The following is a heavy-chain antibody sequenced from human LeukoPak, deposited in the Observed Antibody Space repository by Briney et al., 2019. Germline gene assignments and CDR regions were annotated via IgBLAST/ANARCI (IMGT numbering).Heavy chain of an antibody. CDR3: VRDWEGFNFDI. V-gene: IGHV4-59*01. J-gene: IGHJ3*02. CDR1: GGSFSGYY. Sequence: SETLSLTCAVYGGSFSGYYWSWIRQPPGEGLEWIAYVYNSGSTNYNPSLKSRVTISVDRSKNQFSLKMNSVTAADTAVYYCVRDWEGFNFDIWGQGTMVTVSS. CDR2: VYNSGST. D-gene: IGHD1-26*01.